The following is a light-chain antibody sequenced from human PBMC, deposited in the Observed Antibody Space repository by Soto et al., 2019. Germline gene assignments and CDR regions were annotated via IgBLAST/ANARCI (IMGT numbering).Light chain of an antibody. V-gene: IGKV3-20*01. Sequence: EIVLTQSPGTLSLSPGERATLSCKASQSVSSSHLAWYQQKVGQPPRLLLHDTSSRAAGIPDRFSGSGSGTDFTLTISRLEPEDFAVYYCQQYGSSALTFGGGTKVDIK. J-gene: IGKJ4*01. CDR1: QSVSSSH. CDR3: QQYGSSALT. CDR2: DTS.